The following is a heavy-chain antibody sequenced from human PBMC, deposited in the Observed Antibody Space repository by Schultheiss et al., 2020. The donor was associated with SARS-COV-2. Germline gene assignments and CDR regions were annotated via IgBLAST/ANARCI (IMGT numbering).Heavy chain of an antibody. V-gene: IGHV3-23*01. D-gene: IGHD2-2*01. J-gene: IGHJ4*02. Sequence: GGSLRLSCAASGFTFDDYAMHWVRQAPGKGLEWVSGISGSGGSTYYADSVKGRFTISRDNSKNTLYLQMNSLRAGDTAVYYCARVYQLLVGTYFDYWGQGTLVTVSS. CDR1: GFTFDDYA. CDR2: ISGSGGST. CDR3: ARVYQLLVGTYFDY.